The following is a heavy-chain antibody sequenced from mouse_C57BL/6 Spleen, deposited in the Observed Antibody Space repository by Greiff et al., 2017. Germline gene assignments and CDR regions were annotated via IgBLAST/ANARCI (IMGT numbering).Heavy chain of an antibody. J-gene: IGHJ2*01. CDR1: GYTFTSYW. CDR2: IHPNSGST. CDR3: ARVVYYGSPHYFDY. Sequence: QLQQPGAELVKPGASVKLSCKASGYTFTSYWMHWVKQRPGQGLEWIGMIHPNSGSTNYNEKFKSKATLTVDKSSSTAYMQLSSMTSEDAAVYYCARVVYYGSPHYFDYWGQGTTLTVSS. D-gene: IGHD1-1*01. V-gene: IGHV1-64*01.